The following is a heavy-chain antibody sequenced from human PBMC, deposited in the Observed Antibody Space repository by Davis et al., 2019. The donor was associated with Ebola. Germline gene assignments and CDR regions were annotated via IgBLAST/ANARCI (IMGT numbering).Heavy chain of an antibody. CDR1: GFTFDDHA. V-gene: IGHV3-9*01. Sequence: PGGSLRLSCAASGFTFDDHAMHWVRQVPGKGLEWVAGVGWRSQSVGYAGSVKGRFTISRDNTKNSLYLQMNSLRAEDTAFYYCARGSRNMDVWGQGTTVTVSS. J-gene: IGHJ6*02. CDR2: VGWRSQSV. CDR3: ARGSRNMDV.